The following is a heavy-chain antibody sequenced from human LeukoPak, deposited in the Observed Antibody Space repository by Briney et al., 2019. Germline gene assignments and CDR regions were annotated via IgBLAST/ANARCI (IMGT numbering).Heavy chain of an antibody. CDR2: IYSGGST. CDR1: GFTVSSNY. V-gene: IGHV3-53*01. D-gene: IGHD6-13*01. J-gene: IGHJ4*02. CDR3: ARGSSWYFRPFDY. Sequence: GGSLRLSCAASGFTVSSNYRSWVRQAPGKGLEWVSVIYSGGSTYYADSVKSRFTISSDNSKNTLNLQMNSLRAEDTAVYYCARGSSWYFRPFDYWGQGTLVTVSS.